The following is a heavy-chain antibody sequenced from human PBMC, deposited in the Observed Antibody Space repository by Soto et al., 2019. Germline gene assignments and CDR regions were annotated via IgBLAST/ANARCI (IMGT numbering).Heavy chain of an antibody. CDR2: IYHSGST. V-gene: IGHV4-30-2*01. J-gene: IGHJ3*02. CDR1: GGSLSSGGYS. Sequence: SETLSLTCAVSGGSLSSGGYSWSWIRQPPGKGLEWIGYIYHSGSTYYNPSLKSRVTISVDRSKNQFSLKLSSVTAADTAVYYCARTPDIWGKGTMVTVSS. CDR3: ARTPDI.